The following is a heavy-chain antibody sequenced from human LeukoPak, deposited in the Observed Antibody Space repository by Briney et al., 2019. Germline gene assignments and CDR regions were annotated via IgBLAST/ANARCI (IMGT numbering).Heavy chain of an antibody. D-gene: IGHD3-22*01. J-gene: IGHJ5*02. CDR2: INWNGGST. CDR1: GFTFDDYG. V-gene: IGHV3-20*04. Sequence: SGGSLRLSCAASGFTFDDYGMSWVRQAPGKGLEWVSGINWNGGSTGYADSVKGRFTISRDNAKNSLYLQMNSLGAEDTAVYYCARVLSGSWDWFDPWGQGTLVTVSS. CDR3: ARVLSGSWDWFDP.